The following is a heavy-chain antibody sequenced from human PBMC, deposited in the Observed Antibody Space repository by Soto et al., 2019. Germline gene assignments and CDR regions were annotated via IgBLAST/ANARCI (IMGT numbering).Heavy chain of an antibody. CDR1: GYTFTSYY. V-gene: IGHV1-46*01. Sequence: QVQLVQSGAEGKKPGASVKVSCKASGYTFTSYYMHWVRQAPGQGLGWMGKINLSGGSTRYGQKFQGRVTMTRDTSTSTVYMELSSLRSEDTAVYYCARGLIYDSSGYYFDYWGQGTLVTVSS. J-gene: IGHJ4*02. D-gene: IGHD3-22*01. CDR2: INLSGGST. CDR3: ARGLIYDSSGYYFDY.